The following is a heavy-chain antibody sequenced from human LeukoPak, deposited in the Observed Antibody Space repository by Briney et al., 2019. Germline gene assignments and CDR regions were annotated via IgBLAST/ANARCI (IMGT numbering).Heavy chain of an antibody. V-gene: IGHV1-46*01. CDR2: IKLSGGRT. CDR1: GYTFTGYY. J-gene: IGHJ4*02. Sequence: ASVKVSCKASGYTFTGYYIHWVRQAPGQGLEWVGIIKLSGGRTIYAQKFQGRVSLTRDTSTSTVYMELSSLRSEDTAVYYCAREPPPRSYFDYWGQGTLVTVSS. CDR3: AREPPPRSYFDY.